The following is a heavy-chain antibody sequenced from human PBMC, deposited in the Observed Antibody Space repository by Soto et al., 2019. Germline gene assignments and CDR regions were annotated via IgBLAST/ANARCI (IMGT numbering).Heavy chain of an antibody. CDR1: GFTFSSYG. Sequence: QVQLVESGGGVVQPGRYLRLSCAASGFTFSSYGMHWVRQAPGKGLEWVAVIWYDESNKYYADSVKGRFTISRDNSKNMLYLQMNSLRAEDTAIYYCVVTTWDYWGQGTLVTVSS. CDR2: IWYDESNK. V-gene: IGHV3-33*01. CDR3: VVTTWDY. D-gene: IGHD4-17*01. J-gene: IGHJ4*02.